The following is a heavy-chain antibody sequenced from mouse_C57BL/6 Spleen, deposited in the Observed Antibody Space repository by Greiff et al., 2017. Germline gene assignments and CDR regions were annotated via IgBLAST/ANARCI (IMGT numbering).Heavy chain of an antibody. CDR3: ARSNPYYFDY. Sequence: VKLQESGAELVKPGASVKISCKASGYAFRSYWMNWVKQRPGKGLEWIGQIYPGDGDTNYNGKFKGKATLTADKSSSTAYMQLSSLTSEDSAVYFCARSNPYYFDYWGQGTTLTVSS. J-gene: IGHJ2*01. CDR2: IYPGDGDT. CDR1: GYAFRSYW. D-gene: IGHD6-1*01. V-gene: IGHV1-80*01.